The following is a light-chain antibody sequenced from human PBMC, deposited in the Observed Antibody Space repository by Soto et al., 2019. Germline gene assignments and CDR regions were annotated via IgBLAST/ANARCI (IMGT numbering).Light chain of an antibody. CDR2: EVS. V-gene: IGLV2-14*01. CDR3: NSYTSSSTWV. J-gene: IGLJ3*02. Sequence: QSALTQPASVSGSPGQSITISCTGTSSDVGGYNYVSWYQQHPGKAPKLMIYEVSNRPSGVSNRFSGSKSGNTASLTISGLQGEDEADYYCNSYTSSSTWVFGGGTKVTVL. CDR1: SSDVGGYNY.